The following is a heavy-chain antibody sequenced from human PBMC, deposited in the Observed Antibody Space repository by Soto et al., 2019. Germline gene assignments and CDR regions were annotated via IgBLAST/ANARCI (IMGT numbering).Heavy chain of an antibody. D-gene: IGHD5-12*01. CDR2: IYYTGST. J-gene: IGHJ4*02. CDR1: DLSISRYY. CDR3: ARVYVDIVATFDY. Sequence: PSETLSLTCSVSDLSISRYYLGWVRQPPGKGLEWIGYIYYTGSTNYNPSLKSRVTISVDTSKNQFSLKLSSVTAADTAVYYCARVYVDIVATFDYWGQGTLVTVSS. V-gene: IGHV4-59*08.